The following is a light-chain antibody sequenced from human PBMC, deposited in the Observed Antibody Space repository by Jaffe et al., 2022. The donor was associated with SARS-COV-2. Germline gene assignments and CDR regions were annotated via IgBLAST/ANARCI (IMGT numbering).Light chain of an antibody. J-gene: IGLJ3*02. CDR2: EDN. Sequence: NFMLTQPHSVSESPGKTVTISCTGSSGSIASNYVQWYQQRPGSAPTTVIYEDNQRPSGVPDRFSGSIDSSSNSASLIISGLKTEDEADYYCQSYDSNDHEVFGGGTRLTVL. V-gene: IGLV6-57*02. CDR1: SGSIASNY. CDR3: QSYDSNDHEV.